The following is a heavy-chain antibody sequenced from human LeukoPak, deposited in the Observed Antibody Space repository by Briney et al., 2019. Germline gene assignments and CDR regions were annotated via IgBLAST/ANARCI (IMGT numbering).Heavy chain of an antibody. CDR2: ISAYNGNT. CDR3: ARDRSVVVVAANGGPFDY. D-gene: IGHD2-15*01. J-gene: IGHJ4*02. Sequence: GASVKVSCKASGYTFTSYGISWVRQAPGQGLEWMGWISAYNGNTNYAQKLQGRVTMTTDTSTSTAYMELRSLGSDDTAVYYCARDRSVVVVAANGGPFDYWGQGTLVTVSS. V-gene: IGHV1-18*04. CDR1: GYTFTSYG.